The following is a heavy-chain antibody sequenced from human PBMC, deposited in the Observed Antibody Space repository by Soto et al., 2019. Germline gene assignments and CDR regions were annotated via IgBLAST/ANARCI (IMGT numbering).Heavy chain of an antibody. J-gene: IGHJ6*02. CDR1: GGTFSSYA. Sequence: QVQLVQSGAEVKKPGSSVKVSCKASGGTFSSYAISWVRQAPGQGLEWMGGIIPIFGTANYAQKFRGRVTITADESTSTAYMELSSLRSEDTAVYYCARVSPPDDFYGYYGMDVWGQGTTVTVSS. D-gene: IGHD3-3*01. CDR2: IIPIFGTA. CDR3: ARVSPPDDFYGYYGMDV. V-gene: IGHV1-69*01.